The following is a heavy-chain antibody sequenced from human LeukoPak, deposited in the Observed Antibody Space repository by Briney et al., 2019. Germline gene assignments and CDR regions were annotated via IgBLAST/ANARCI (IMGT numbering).Heavy chain of an antibody. CDR1: GGSISGYY. D-gene: IGHD2-15*01. CDR2: IYSSGST. J-gene: IGHJ4*02. Sequence: PSETLSLTCTVSGGSISGYYWTWIRQPPGKQLEWIGYIYSSGSTNYNPSLKSRVTISVDTSKNQFSLKLSSVTAADTAVYYCAIVACGGSCYWPSQPFDYWGQGTLVIVSS. CDR3: AIVACGGSCYWPSQPFDY. V-gene: IGHV4-59*08.